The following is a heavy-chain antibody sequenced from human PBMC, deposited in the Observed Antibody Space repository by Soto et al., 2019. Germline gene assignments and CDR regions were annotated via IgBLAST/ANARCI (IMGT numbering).Heavy chain of an antibody. Sequence: GASVKVSCKASDKTFLSYGISWVRQGPGQGLEWMGWISPYNGNTNYAQKLKGRVTMTTDTSTSTAYMELRSLRSDDTAVYYCATQIDTVMGFRDWGQGTLGTVSS. D-gene: IGHD5-18*01. CDR2: ISPYNGNT. J-gene: IGHJ4*02. V-gene: IGHV1-18*01. CDR3: ATQIDTVMGFRD. CDR1: DKTFLSYG.